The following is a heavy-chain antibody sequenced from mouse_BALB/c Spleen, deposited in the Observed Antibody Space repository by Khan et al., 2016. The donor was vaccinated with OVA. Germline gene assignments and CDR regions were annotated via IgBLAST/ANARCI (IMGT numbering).Heavy chain of an antibody. V-gene: IGHV3-2*02. Sequence: EVKLEESGPGLVKPSQSLSLTCTVTGYSITSDYAWNWIRQFPGNRLEWMGYIKSSGITSYNPSLKSRISITRDTSKNQFFLQLNSVTTEDTATYYCARSGTISTVVVTDFDFWGQGTTLTVSS. D-gene: IGHD1-1*01. CDR1: GYSITSDYA. CDR2: IKSSGIT. CDR3: ARSGTISTVVVTDFDF. J-gene: IGHJ2*01.